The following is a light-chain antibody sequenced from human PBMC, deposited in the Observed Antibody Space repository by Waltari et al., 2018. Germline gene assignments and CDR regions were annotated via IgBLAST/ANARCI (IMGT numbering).Light chain of an antibody. CDR3: QNHGGLPAK. CDR2: EAS. V-gene: IGKV3-20*01. Sequence: ELLLPQSPGTLSLSPGERATLSCRASQSIGKYLVWYQQKPGQAPRLLMYEASRRATGVPDRFSGSGSGTDFSLTIGGLEPEDFAVYYCQNHGGLPAKFGQGTKVEI. CDR1: QSIGKY. J-gene: IGKJ1*01.